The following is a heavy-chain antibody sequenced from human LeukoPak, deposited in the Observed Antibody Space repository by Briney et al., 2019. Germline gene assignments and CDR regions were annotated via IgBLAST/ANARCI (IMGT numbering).Heavy chain of an antibody. Sequence: GGSLRLSCAASGFIFSNDAMHWVRQAPGKGLEWVAFIWFDGSNKHYADSVKGRFTISRDNSEDTLYLQMNSLRAEDTAVYYCARAMSPMAHFDYWGQGTLVTVSS. J-gene: IGHJ4*02. CDR2: IWFDGSNK. CDR1: GFIFSNDA. V-gene: IGHV3-33*01. CDR3: ARAMSPMAHFDY. D-gene: IGHD2-2*01.